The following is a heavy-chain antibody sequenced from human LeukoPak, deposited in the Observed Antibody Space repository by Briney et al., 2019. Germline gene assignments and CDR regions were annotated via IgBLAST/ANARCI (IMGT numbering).Heavy chain of an antibody. J-gene: IGHJ4*02. CDR3: ARDGGPGFDY. V-gene: IGHV4-34*01. Sequence: PSETLSLTCAVYGGSFSGYYWSWIRQPPGKGLEWIGYIYHSGSAYYNPSLKSRVTISVDRSKNQFSLKLSSVTAADTAVYYCARDGGPGFDYWGQGTLVTVSS. CDR2: IYHSGSA. D-gene: IGHD2-15*01. CDR1: GGSFSGYY.